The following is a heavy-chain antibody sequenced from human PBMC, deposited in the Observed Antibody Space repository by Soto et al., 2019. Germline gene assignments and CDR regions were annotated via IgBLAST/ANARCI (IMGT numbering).Heavy chain of an antibody. CDR1: GGTFSSYA. V-gene: IGHV1-69*13. J-gene: IGHJ3*02. CDR2: IIPIFGTA. Sequence: GASVKVSCKASGGTFSSYAISWVRQAPGQGLEWMGGIIPIFGTANYAQKFQGRVTITADESTSTAYMELSSLRSEDTAVYYCARRAYYYDSSGYSLGAFDIWGRGTMVTVSS. CDR3: ARRAYYYDSSGYSLGAFDI. D-gene: IGHD3-22*01.